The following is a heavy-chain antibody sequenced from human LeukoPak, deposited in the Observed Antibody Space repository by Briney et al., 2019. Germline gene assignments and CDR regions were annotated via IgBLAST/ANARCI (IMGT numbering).Heavy chain of an antibody. CDR1: GFTFSSYA. CDR2: ISYDGSNK. CDR3: ARDAVPKGGSAWYRFQH. V-gene: IGHV3-30-3*01. J-gene: IGHJ1*01. D-gene: IGHD6-19*01. Sequence: GGSLRLSCAASGFTFSSYAMHWVRQAPGKGLEWVAVISYDGSNKYYADSVKGRFTISRDNSKNTLYLQMNSPRAGDTAVYYCARDAVPKGGSAWYRFQHWGQGTLVTVSS.